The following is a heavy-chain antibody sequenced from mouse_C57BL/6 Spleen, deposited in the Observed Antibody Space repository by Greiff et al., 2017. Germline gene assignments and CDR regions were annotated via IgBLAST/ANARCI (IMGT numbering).Heavy chain of an antibody. V-gene: IGHV1-26*01. J-gene: IGHJ4*01. CDR2: INPNNGGT. D-gene: IGHD2-3*01. Sequence: EVQLQQSGPELVKPGASVKISCKASGYTFTDYYMNWVKQSHGKSLEWIGDINPNNGGTSYNQKFKGKATLTVDKSSSTAYMELRSLTSEDSAVYYCARPDGSLYYYAMDYWGQGTSVTVSS. CDR1: GYTFTDYY. CDR3: ARPDGSLYYYAMDY.